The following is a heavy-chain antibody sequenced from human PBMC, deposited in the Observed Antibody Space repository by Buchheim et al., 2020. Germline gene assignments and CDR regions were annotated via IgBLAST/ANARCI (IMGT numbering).Heavy chain of an antibody. Sequence: QVQLVQSGAEVKKPGASVKVSCKASGYTFTGYYMHWVRQAPGQGLEWMGWINPNSGRTNYAQKFQGWVTMTRATSISTAYMELSRLRSDDTAVYYCARDPLNYYGSGSYYMDYWGQGTL. CDR2: INPNSGRT. V-gene: IGHV1-2*04. J-gene: IGHJ4*02. CDR3: ARDPLNYYGSGSYYMDY. D-gene: IGHD3-10*01. CDR1: GYTFTGYY.